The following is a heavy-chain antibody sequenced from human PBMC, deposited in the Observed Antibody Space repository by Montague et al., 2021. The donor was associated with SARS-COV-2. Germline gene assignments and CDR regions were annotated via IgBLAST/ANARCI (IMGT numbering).Heavy chain of an antibody. V-gene: IGHV6-1*01. D-gene: IGHD6-13*01. CDR1: GDSVSSNSAT. CDR2: TYYRSMWKS. J-gene: IGHJ4*02. Sequence: CAISGDSVSSNSATWNWIRQSPSTGLEWLGRTYYRSMWKSDYARXVKSRIAINPDTSKNQFSLQLSSVTPEDTALYYCVRGIEAAGSYDYWGQGTLVTVSS. CDR3: VRGIEAAGSYDY.